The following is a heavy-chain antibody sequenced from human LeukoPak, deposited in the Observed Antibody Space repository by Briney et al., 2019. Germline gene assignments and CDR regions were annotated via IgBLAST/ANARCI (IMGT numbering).Heavy chain of an antibody. Sequence: PGGSLRLSCAASGFTFRSYWVHWVRQAPGKGLVWVSRINSDGSSTTYADSVKGRFTISRDNAKNTLYLQMNSLRAEDTAVYYCARVSGTDSSGYVEIDFWGQGTLVTVSS. J-gene: IGHJ4*02. D-gene: IGHD3-22*01. CDR3: ARVSGTDSSGYVEIDF. CDR2: INSDGSST. V-gene: IGHV3-74*01. CDR1: GFTFRSYW.